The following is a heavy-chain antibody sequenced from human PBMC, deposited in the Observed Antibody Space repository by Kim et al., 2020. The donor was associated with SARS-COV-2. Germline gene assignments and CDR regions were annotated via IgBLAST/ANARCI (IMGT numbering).Heavy chain of an antibody. CDR3: ARDLVVGADSAY. V-gene: IGHV3-21*01. CDR2: ISSSSSYI. Sequence: GGSLRLSCAASGFTFSSYSMNWVRQAPGKGLEWVSSISSSSSYIYYADSVKGRFTISRDNAKNSLYLQMNSLRAEDTAVYYCARDLVVGADSAYWGQGTLVTVSS. CDR1: GFTFSSYS. D-gene: IGHD1-26*01. J-gene: IGHJ4*02.